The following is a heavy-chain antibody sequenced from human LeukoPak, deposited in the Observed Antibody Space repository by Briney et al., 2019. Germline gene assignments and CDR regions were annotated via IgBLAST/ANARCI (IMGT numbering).Heavy chain of an antibody. CDR1: AFTFSGYS. Sequence: GGSLRLSCVVSAFTFSGYSMHWVCQAPGQGLEWVAFISHDGSNKYCADSLKRRFTISRDNSKNTLFLQMNSLRPEDTAVYYCARVGYDYNWYDAFDIWGQGTMVTVSS. J-gene: IGHJ3*02. CDR2: ISHDGSNK. CDR3: ARVGYDYNWYDAFDI. D-gene: IGHD1-1*01. V-gene: IGHV3-30*04.